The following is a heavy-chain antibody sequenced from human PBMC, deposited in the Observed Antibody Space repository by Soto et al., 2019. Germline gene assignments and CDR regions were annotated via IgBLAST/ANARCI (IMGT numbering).Heavy chain of an antibody. CDR3: ASHLVMAGTRGFDH. D-gene: IGHD6-19*01. Sequence: QVQLQESGPGLVKPSGTLSLTCAVSSGSVFSSNWWSWVRLPPGKGLEWIGETRNSGGANYNPSLKSRVTITVARSRNHIFLELSSVTAADTAVYYCASHLVMAGTRGFDHWGLGTLVTVSS. J-gene: IGHJ4*02. V-gene: IGHV4-4*02. CDR2: TRNSGGA. CDR1: SGSVFSSNW.